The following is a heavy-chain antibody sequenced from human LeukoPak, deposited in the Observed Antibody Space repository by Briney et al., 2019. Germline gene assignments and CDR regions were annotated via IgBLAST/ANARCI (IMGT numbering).Heavy chain of an antibody. D-gene: IGHD6-19*01. J-gene: IGHJ3*02. V-gene: IGHV3-11*01. Sequence: NPGGSLRLSCAASGFTFSDYYMSWIRQAPGKGLEWVSYISSSGSTIYFADSVKGRFTISRDNAKNSLYLQMNSLRAEDTAVYYCARGSSGLISAFDIWGQGTMVTVSS. CDR3: ARGSSGLISAFDI. CDR2: ISSSGSTI. CDR1: GFTFSDYY.